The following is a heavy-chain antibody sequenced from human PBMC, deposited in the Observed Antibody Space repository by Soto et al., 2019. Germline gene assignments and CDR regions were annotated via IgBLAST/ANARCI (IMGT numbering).Heavy chain of an antibody. J-gene: IGHJ5*01. V-gene: IGHV3-9*01. D-gene: IGHD6-6*01. CDR2: ISWNSGTI. CDR3: AEEVGGAARYWFDS. Sequence: EVQLVESGGGVVQPGRSLRLTCAASGFTFDDYAMHWVRQAPGKGLEWVSGISWNSGTIGYADSVKARFTISRDNAKNACCLEVSGVRPEGSALYYCAEEVGGAARYWFDSWGRGTLVTVS. CDR1: GFTFDDYA.